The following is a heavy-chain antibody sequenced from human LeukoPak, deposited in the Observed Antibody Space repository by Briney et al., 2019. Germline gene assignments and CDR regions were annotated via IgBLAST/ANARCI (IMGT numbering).Heavy chain of an antibody. V-gene: IGHV3-11*01. CDR3: ARSFDI. J-gene: IGHJ3*02. CDR1: GFTFSNYD. Sequence: PGGSLRLSCAASGFTFSNYDMNWIRQAPGKGLEWVSYISSSGTIVYYADSVKGRFTITRDNAKNSLYLQMNSLRAEDTAVYYCARSFDIWAQGIMVTVSS. CDR2: ISSSGTIV.